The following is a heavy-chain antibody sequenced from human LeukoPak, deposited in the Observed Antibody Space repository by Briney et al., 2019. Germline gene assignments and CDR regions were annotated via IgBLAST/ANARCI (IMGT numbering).Heavy chain of an antibody. D-gene: IGHD6-19*01. Sequence: GASVRVSCKASGYTFTDYYMHWVRQAPGQGLEWMGWINPDSGGTNYAQKFQGRVTMARDTSISTAYMELSRLRSDDTAVFYCARGGSGWSTPYGYWGQGTLVTVSS. CDR1: GYTFTDYY. CDR3: ARGGSGWSTPYGY. J-gene: IGHJ4*02. V-gene: IGHV1-2*02. CDR2: INPDSGGT.